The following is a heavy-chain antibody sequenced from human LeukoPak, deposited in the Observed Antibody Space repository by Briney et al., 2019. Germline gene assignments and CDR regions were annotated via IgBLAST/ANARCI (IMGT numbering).Heavy chain of an antibody. Sequence: SVKVSCKASGGTFSSYAISWVRQAPGQGLEWMGGIIPIFGTANYAQKFQGRVTITADKSTSTAYMELSSRRSEDTAVYYCAKDLRYSGSLRAMDYWGQGTLVTVSS. J-gene: IGHJ4*02. V-gene: IGHV1-69*06. CDR3: AKDLRYSGSLRAMDY. D-gene: IGHD1-26*01. CDR1: GGTFSSYA. CDR2: IIPIFGTA.